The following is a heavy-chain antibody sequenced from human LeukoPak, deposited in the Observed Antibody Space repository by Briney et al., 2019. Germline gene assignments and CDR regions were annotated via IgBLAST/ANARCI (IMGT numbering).Heavy chain of an antibody. CDR3: ARASRSSGWYLGAFDI. CDR2: MNPNSANT. Sequence: EASVKVSCKASGYTFTNYDINWVRQATGQGLEWMGWMNPNSANTGYAQKFQGRVTMTRDTSISTAYMELSGLTSDDTAVYYCARASRSSGWYLGAFDIWGLGTMVTVSS. J-gene: IGHJ3*02. D-gene: IGHD6-19*01. V-gene: IGHV1-8*01. CDR1: GYTFTNYD.